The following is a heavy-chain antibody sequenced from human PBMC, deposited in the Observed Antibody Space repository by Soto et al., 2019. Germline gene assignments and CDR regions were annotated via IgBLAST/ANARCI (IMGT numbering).Heavy chain of an antibody. CDR1: GDSLGNYY. J-gene: IGHJ6*02. D-gene: IGHD3-9*01. CDR2: VSSSGNT. V-gene: IGHV4-4*07. Sequence: ASETLSLTCTVSGDSLGNYYWFWIRQPVGKGLEWIGRVSSSGNTNANPTLNSRATMSIDTSKNQFSLRLRSVTAADTAVYYCARADYEILTGSYAMDVRGQGTTVTVSS. CDR3: ARADYEILTGSYAMDV.